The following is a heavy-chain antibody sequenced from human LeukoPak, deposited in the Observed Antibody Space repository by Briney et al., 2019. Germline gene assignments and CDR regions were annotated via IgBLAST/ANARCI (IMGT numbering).Heavy chain of an antibody. D-gene: IGHD3-10*01. V-gene: IGHV3-20*01. CDR2: INWNGGST. CDR1: GFTFDDYG. CDR3: AGVIDYGSGEDAFDI. Sequence: PGGSLRLSCAASGFTFDDYGMSWVRQAPGKGLEWVSGINWNGGSTGYADSVKGRFTISRDNAKNSLYLQINSLRAEDTALYHCAGVIDYGSGEDAFDIWGQGTMVTVSS. J-gene: IGHJ3*02.